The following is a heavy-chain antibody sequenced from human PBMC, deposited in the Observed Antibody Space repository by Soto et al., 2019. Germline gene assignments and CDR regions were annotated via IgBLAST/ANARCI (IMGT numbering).Heavy chain of an antibody. D-gene: IGHD3-22*01. CDR1: GFTFSSYG. CDR2: IWYDGSNK. J-gene: IGHJ4*02. CDR3: ARDLCPPMIVVAPGWGFDY. V-gene: IGHV3-33*01. Sequence: GGSLRLSCAASGFTFSSYGMHWVRQAPGKGLEWVAVIWYDGSNKYYADSVKGRFTISRDNSKNTLYLQMNSLRAEDTAVYYCARDLCPPMIVVAPGWGFDYWGQGTLVTVSS.